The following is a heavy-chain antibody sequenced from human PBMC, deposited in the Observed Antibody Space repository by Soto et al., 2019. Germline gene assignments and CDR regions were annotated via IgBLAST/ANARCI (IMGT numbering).Heavy chain of an antibody. V-gene: IGHV4-4*02. CDR1: GGSISTTDW. D-gene: IGHD6-13*01. J-gene: IGHJ4*02. CDR2: VYHRGSF. Sequence: QVHLQESGPGLVKPSGTLSLICAVSGGSISTTDWGSWVRQPPGKGLEWIGEVYHRGSFNYNPSLKSRLTISVDKSKNQFSLNLSSVTVADTAVYYCATGPEYSSRWFSNWGQGTLVTVSS. CDR3: ATGPEYSSRWFSN.